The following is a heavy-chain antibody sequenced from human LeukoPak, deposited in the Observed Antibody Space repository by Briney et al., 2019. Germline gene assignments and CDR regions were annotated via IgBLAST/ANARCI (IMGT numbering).Heavy chain of an antibody. CDR1: GGSISSSSYY. CDR3: ARFSSAMVRGGSYAFDI. D-gene: IGHD3-10*01. CDR2: IYYSGST. Sequence: SETLSLTCTVSGGSISSSSYYWGWIRQPPGKGLEWIGSIYYSGSTYYNPSLKSRVTISVDTSKNQFSLKLSSVTAADTAVYYCARFSSAMVRGGSYAFDIWGQGTMVTVSS. V-gene: IGHV4-39*07. J-gene: IGHJ3*02.